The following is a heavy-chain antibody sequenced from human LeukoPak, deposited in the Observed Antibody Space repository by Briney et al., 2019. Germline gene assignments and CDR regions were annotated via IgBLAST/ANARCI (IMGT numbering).Heavy chain of an antibody. CDR3: AKDLSRAVAADWFDP. CDR1: GFTFSNYD. J-gene: IGHJ5*02. CDR2: ISDSGGST. D-gene: IGHD6-19*01. V-gene: IGHV3-23*01. Sequence: GGSLRLSCAASGFTFSNYDMSWVRQAPGKGLEWVSFISDSGGSTYYADSVKGRFTISRDNSKNTLYLQMTNLRAADTAVYYCAKDLSRAVAADWFDPWDQGSLVTVSS.